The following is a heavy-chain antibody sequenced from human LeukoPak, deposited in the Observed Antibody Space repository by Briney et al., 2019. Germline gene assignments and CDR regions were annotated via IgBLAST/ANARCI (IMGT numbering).Heavy chain of an antibody. CDR2: ISGSGSTI. Sequence: PGGSLRLSCAASGFTFSSYGMSWVRQAPGKGLEWVSAISGSGSTIYYADSVKGRFTISRDNAKNSLYLQMNSLRAEDTAVYYCAKDPLRFLEWLFPAFDYWGQGTLVTVSS. V-gene: IGHV3-23*01. CDR3: AKDPLRFLEWLFPAFDY. J-gene: IGHJ4*02. D-gene: IGHD3-3*01. CDR1: GFTFSSYG.